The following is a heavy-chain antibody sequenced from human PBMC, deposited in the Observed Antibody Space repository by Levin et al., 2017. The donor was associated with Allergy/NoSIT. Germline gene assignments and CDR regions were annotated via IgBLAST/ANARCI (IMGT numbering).Heavy chain of an antibody. D-gene: IGHD4-17*01. CDR1: GFTFSNYA. V-gene: IGHV3-23*01. CDR2: ISGSGSGT. Sequence: GESLKISCAASGFTFSNYAMSWVRQVPGKGLEWVSAISGSGSGTYYADSVKGRFAISRDNSKNTLYLQMSSLRAEDTAVYYCAKRVVTTVPPYYFDYWGQGSLVTVSS. J-gene: IGHJ4*02. CDR3: AKRVVTTVPPYYFDY.